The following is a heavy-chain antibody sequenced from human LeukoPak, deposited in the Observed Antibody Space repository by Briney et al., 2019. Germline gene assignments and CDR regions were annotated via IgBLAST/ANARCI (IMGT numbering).Heavy chain of an antibody. D-gene: IGHD2-2*01. CDR2: IKSKTDGGTT. CDR3: TIRTIIGSFDY. J-gene: IGHJ4*02. V-gene: IGHV3-15*01. Sequence: GGSLRLSCVASGFTFSNAWMSWVRQAPGKELEWVGRIKSKTDGGTTDYAAPVKGRFTISRDDSKNTLYLQMNSLKTEDTAVYYCTIRTIIGSFDYWGQGTLVTVSS. CDR1: GFTFSNAW.